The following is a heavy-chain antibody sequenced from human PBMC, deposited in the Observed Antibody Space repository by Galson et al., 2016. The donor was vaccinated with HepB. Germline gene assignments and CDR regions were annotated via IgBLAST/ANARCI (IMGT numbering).Heavy chain of an antibody. CDR2: INQGGGEK. D-gene: IGHD2/OR15-2a*01. CDR3: ARRHEYCPPVGCSVDY. V-gene: IGHV3-7*01. Sequence: SLRLSCAASGFTFTSHWMHWVRQAPGKGLEWVANINQGGGEKYYVDSVKGRFTISRDNSNNMLFLQMSSLRADDAAVYYCARRHEYCPPVGCSVDYWGQGTLVSVSS. J-gene: IGHJ4*02. CDR1: GFTFTSHW.